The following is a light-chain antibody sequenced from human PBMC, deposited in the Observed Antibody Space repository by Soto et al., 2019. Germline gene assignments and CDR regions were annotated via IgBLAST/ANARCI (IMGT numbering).Light chain of an antibody. CDR3: EQYDSSPYT. Sequence: EIVLTQSPGTLSLSPGERATLSCRASQSVSSTYFAWYQHKPGQAPRLLIYGASSRETGIPDTCSGSGSGTNCTLTISRLEPEEFAVYYGEQYDSSPYTFGQGTKLEIK. V-gene: IGKV3-20*01. CDR1: QSVSSTY. CDR2: GAS. J-gene: IGKJ2*01.